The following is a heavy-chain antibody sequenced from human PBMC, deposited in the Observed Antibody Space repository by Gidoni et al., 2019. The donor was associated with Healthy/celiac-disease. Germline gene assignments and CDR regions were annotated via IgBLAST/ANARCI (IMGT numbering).Heavy chain of an antibody. J-gene: IGHJ1*01. CDR2: LYHSGST. CDR1: GGSLSSSNW. V-gene: IGHV4-4*02. Sequence: QVQLQESGPGLVKPSGTLSLTCAVSGGSLSSSNWWSWVRQPPGKGLEWMGELYHSGSTNYNPSLKSLVTISVDKSKSQFSLKLSSVTAADTAVDYCAREERRGSRPKYFQHWGQGTLVTVSS. CDR3: AREERRGSRPKYFQH.